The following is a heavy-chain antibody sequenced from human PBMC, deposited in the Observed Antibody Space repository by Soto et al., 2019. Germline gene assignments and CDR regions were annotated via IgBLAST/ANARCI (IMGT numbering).Heavy chain of an antibody. D-gene: IGHD2-2*02. CDR1: GGTFNSYA. CDR2: IIPIVGTP. Sequence: QVQLVQSGAEVKKPGSSVKVSCKASGGTFNSYAISWVRQAPGQGLEWMGGIIPIVGTPNYAQNFQGRVTITADESTSTAYMDLSGLRSEDTAVYYCARRAAAVIDHHYYYYDMDAWGQGTTVTVSS. J-gene: IGHJ6*02. V-gene: IGHV1-69*01. CDR3: ARRAAAVIDHHYYYYDMDA.